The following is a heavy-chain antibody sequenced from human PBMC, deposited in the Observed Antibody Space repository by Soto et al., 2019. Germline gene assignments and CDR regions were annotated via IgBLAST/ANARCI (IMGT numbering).Heavy chain of an antibody. CDR3: ARDAWAGYSSGWYNY. V-gene: IGHV1-18*03. CDR1: GYTFSSYG. D-gene: IGHD6-19*01. CDR2: VSANNGHT. J-gene: IGHJ4*02. Sequence: QVKLVQSGAELKKPEASVKVSCKASGYTFSSYGMSWVRQAPGQGLEWMGWVSANNGHTNYAQKFQGRVLMTTDTSATTVYMELRSLTSDDMAVYYCARDAWAGYSSGWYNYWGQGTLVTVSS.